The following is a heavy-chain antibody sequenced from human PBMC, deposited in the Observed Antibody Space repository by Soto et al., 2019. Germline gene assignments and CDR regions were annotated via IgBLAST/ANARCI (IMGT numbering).Heavy chain of an antibody. CDR1: GGSFSGYY. J-gene: IGHJ5*02. CDR2: INHSGST. Sequence: SETLSLTCAVYGGSFSGYYWSWIRQPPGKGLEWIGEINHSGSTNYNPSLKSRVTISVDTSKNQFSLKLSSVTAADTAVYYCARRLLRFLEWFTARSNWFDPWGQGTLVTVSS. D-gene: IGHD3-3*01. V-gene: IGHV4-34*01. CDR3: ARRLLRFLEWFTARSNWFDP.